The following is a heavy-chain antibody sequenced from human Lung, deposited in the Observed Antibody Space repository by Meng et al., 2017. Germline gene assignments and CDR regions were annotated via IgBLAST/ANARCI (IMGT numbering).Heavy chain of an antibody. D-gene: IGHD5-18*01. V-gene: IGHV3-23*01. Sequence: EVKMMGSGVGLVHPGGSLTLSCAASGFTFTAFSMTWVRQAPGKGLEWVSTISSTGDSTFYPDSVKGRFIVSRDNSKNTLYLQMNSLRAEDTAIYYCAKGAAMASWGQGTLVTVSS. CDR1: GFTFTAFS. CDR2: ISSTGDST. CDR3: AKGAAMAS. J-gene: IGHJ5*02.